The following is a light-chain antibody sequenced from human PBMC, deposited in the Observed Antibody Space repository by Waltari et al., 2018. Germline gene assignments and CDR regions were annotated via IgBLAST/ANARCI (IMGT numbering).Light chain of an antibody. CDR2: EVT. CDR3: NSFTSGNTWV. J-gene: IGLJ3*02. CDR1: SRDVGSYNR. V-gene: IGLV2-18*02. Sequence: QSALTQPPSVSGSPGQPVTISCPGPSRDVGSYNRFSWYQHPPGTVPKLLIYEVTNRPSGVPDRFSGYKSGNTASLTISGLQAEDEGDYYCNSFTSGNTWVFGGGTKLTVL.